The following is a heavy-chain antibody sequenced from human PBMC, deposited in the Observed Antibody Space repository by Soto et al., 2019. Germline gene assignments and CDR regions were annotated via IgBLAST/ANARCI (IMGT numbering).Heavy chain of an antibody. V-gene: IGHV3-33*01. CDR1: GFTFSSYG. D-gene: IGHD3-3*01. CDR2: IWYDGSNK. CDR3: ARDYDFWSGYYTGTGSP. Sequence: QVQLVESGGGVVQPGRSLRLSCAASGFTFSSYGMHWVRQAPGKGLEWLAVIWYDGSNKYYADSVKGRFTISRDNSKNTLYLQMNSLRAEDTAVYYCARDYDFWSGYYTGTGSPWGQGTLVTVSS. J-gene: IGHJ5*02.